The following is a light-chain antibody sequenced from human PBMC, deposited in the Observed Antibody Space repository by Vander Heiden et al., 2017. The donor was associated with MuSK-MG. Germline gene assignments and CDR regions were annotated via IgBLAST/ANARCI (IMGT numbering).Light chain of an antibody. CDR2: PNI. CDR1: SSNLGAVFD. Sequence: QSVLTQPPSVSGAPGLRVTLSGNGTSSNLGAVFDVHWYRHVAGTAPKLLINPNIDRPSGIPDRISGSKSDTSASLAITGLQVEDEADYYCQSYDSTLSGCVFGTGTQVTVL. J-gene: IGLJ1*01. CDR3: QSYDSTLSGCV. V-gene: IGLV1-40*01.